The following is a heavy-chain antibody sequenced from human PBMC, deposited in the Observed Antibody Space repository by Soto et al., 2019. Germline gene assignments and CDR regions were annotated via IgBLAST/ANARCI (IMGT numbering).Heavy chain of an antibody. CDR1: GFTFGDYG. V-gene: IGHV3-20*04. CDR2: ISWNGANT. J-gene: IGHJ4*02. D-gene: IGHD2-21*01. CDR3: ATEARLPAGAPASRGDPYDY. Sequence: GGSRRLSCAASGFTFGDYGMTWGRQAPGKGLEWGSGISWNGANTGYADSVRGRFAISRANAKNSLFLQVNSLRGEDTALYFCATEARLPAGAPASRGDPYDYRSQGTPVTVSS.